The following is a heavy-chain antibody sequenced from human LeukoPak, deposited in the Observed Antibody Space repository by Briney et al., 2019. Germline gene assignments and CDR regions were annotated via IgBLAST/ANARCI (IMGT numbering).Heavy chain of an antibody. V-gene: IGHV4-34*01. D-gene: IGHD4-17*01. J-gene: IGHJ6*03. CDR2: INHSGST. CDR3: ARVIRSTTEYYYYMDV. Sequence: PSETLSLTCAVYGGSFSGYYWSWIRQPPGKGLEWIGEINHSGSTNYNPSLKSRVTISVDTSKNQFSLKLSSVTAADTAVYYCARVIRSTTEYYYYMDVWGKGTTVTVSS. CDR1: GGSFSGYY.